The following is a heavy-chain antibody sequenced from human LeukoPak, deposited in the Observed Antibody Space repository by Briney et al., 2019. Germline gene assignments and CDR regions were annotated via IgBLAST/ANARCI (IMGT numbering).Heavy chain of an antibody. D-gene: IGHD3-22*01. CDR3: ARRINYYDSSGYYYVRYFDS. CDR1: GFTFSSYW. V-gene: IGHV3-74*01. J-gene: IGHJ4*02. CDR2: INTDGSSL. Sequence: PGGSLRLSCAASGFTFSSYWMYWGRQAPGKGPVWVACINTDGSSLNYADSVKGRFTISRDNAKNTLYLQMNSLGDEDTAVYYCARRINYYDSSGYYYVRYFDSWGQGTLVAVSS.